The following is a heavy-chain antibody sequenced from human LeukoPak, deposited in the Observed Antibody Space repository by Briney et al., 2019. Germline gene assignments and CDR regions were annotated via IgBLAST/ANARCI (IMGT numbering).Heavy chain of an antibody. J-gene: IGHJ4*02. D-gene: IGHD5-12*01. CDR1: GFTFSSYA. Sequence: PGGSLRLSCAASGFTFSSYAMSWVRQAPGKGLEWVAIISYDGSKKYYADSVKGRFTISRDNSKNTLYLQMNSLRAEDTAVYYCARSAAAGRIVATFGYWGQGTLVIVSS. CDR2: ISYDGSKK. CDR3: ARSAAAGRIVATFGY. V-gene: IGHV3-30*04.